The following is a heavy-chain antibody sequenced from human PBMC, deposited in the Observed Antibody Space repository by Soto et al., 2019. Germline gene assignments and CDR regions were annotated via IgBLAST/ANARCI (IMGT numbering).Heavy chain of an antibody. CDR1: GFTFDDYA. D-gene: IGHD4-17*01. Sequence: GGSLRLSCAASGFTFDDYAMHWVRQAPGKGLEWVSGISWNSGSIGYADSVKGRFTISRDNAKNSLYLQMNSLRAEDTALYYCAKAGFGDYAVNFDYWGQGTLVTVSS. J-gene: IGHJ4*02. CDR2: ISWNSGSI. V-gene: IGHV3-9*01. CDR3: AKAGFGDYAVNFDY.